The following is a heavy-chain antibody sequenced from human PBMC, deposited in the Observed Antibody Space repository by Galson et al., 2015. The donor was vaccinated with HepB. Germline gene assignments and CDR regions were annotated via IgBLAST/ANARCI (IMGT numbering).Heavy chain of an antibody. CDR1: GDSVSSNSAA. D-gene: IGHD3-10*01. Sequence: CAISGDSVSSNSAAWNWIRQSPSRGLEWLGRTYYRSKWYNDYAVSVKSRITINPDTSKNQFSLQLNSVTPEDTAVYYCARVYYGSGSYYKSYYYYGMGVWGQGTTVTVSS. J-gene: IGHJ6*02. CDR2: TYYRSKWYN. V-gene: IGHV6-1*01. CDR3: ARVYYGSGSYYKSYYYYGMGV.